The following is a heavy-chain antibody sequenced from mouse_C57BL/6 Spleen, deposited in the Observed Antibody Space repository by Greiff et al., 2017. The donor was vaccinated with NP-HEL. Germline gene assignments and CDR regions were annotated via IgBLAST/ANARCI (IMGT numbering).Heavy chain of an antibody. J-gene: IGHJ2*01. Sequence: QVQLKESGAELARPGASVKLSCKASGYTFTSYGISWVKQRTGQGLEWIGEIYPRSGNTYYNEKFKGKATLTADKSSSTASMELRSLTSEDSAVYFCATDGYWGQGTTLTVSS. D-gene: IGHD2-3*01. CDR3: ATDGY. CDR1: GYTFTSYG. CDR2: IYPRSGNT. V-gene: IGHV1-81*01.